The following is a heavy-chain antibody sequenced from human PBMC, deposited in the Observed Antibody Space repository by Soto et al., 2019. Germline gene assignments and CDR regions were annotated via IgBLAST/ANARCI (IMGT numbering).Heavy chain of an antibody. CDR1: GGSISSSNW. D-gene: IGHD6-19*01. Sequence: SETLSLTCTVSGGSISSSNWWTWVRQAPGKGLEWIGETYHVGIPSYNPSLKGRVSISVDKSNNQFSLKLSSVSAADTAVYYCARGDSSGWYFDYWGQGTLVTVSS. CDR2: TYHVGIP. V-gene: IGHV4-4*02. J-gene: IGHJ4*02. CDR3: ARGDSSGWYFDY.